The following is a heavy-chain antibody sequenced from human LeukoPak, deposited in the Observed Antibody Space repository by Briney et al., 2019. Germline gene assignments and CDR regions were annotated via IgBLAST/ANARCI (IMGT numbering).Heavy chain of an antibody. Sequence: GGSLRLSCAASGFTFDDYAMHWVRQAPGKGLEWVSTISGSGGSTYYADSVKGRFTISRDNSKNTLYLQMNSLRAEDTAVYYCARGITIFGVVTDYFDYWGQRTLVTVSS. CDR3: ARGITIFGVVTDYFDY. J-gene: IGHJ4*02. CDR2: ISGSGGST. V-gene: IGHV3-23*01. CDR1: GFTFDDYA. D-gene: IGHD3-3*01.